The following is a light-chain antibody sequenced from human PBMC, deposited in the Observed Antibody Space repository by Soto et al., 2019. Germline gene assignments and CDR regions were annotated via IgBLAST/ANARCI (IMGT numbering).Light chain of an antibody. J-gene: IGKJ1*01. Sequence: EIVLTQSPATLSLSPLERASLSFRASQSIANSLAWYQQKPGQAPRLLIFGASNRATGIPDRFSGSGSGTDFTLTISRLEPEDFAVYHCQQYGGSPRTFGQGTKVDIK. CDR1: QSIANS. CDR2: GAS. CDR3: QQYGGSPRT. V-gene: IGKV3-20*01.